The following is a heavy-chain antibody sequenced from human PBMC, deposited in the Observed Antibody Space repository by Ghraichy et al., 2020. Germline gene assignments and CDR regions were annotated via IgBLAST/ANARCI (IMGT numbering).Heavy chain of an antibody. CDR1: GFTVSSKY. D-gene: IGHD3-16*01. CDR3: ARRLYGITPAYYYCMDV. CDR2: IYDDGTT. V-gene: IGHV3-66*04. Sequence: GGSLRLSCAASGFTVSSKYMAWVRQAPGKGLEWVSVIYDDGTTYYIDSVKGRFTISRDNFRNTLYLQMNSLTDEDAAVYYCARRLYGITPAYYYCMDVWGQGSTVTVS. J-gene: IGHJ6*01.